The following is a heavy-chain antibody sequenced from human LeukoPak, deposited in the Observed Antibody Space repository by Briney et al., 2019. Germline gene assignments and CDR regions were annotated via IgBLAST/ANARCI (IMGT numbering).Heavy chain of an antibody. CDR1: GFPFSNNA. J-gene: IGHJ6*03. CDR2: ISGSGGST. Sequence: GSLRLSCAASGFPFSNNAMHWVRPAPGKGLEWVSAISGSGGSTYYADSVKGRFTISRDNSKNTLYLQMNSLRAEDTAVYYCAKGVRYDILTGYMDVWGKGTTVTISS. V-gene: IGHV3-23*01. CDR3: AKGVRYDILTGYMDV. D-gene: IGHD3-9*01.